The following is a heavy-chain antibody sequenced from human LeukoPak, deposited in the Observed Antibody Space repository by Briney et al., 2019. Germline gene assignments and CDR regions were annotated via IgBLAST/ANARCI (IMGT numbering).Heavy chain of an antibody. J-gene: IGHJ5*02. CDR3: ATRGHAIGWFEN. CDR2: ISGNGGST. CDR1: GFTFNNYA. D-gene: IGHD2-2*01. Sequence: GGSLRLSCAASGFTFNNYAMSWVRQAPGKGLEWVSLISGNGGSTYYADSVKGRFTISRGASKNTVYLQMNSLRAEDTAIYYCATRGHAIGWFENWGQGTLVTVSS. V-gene: IGHV3-23*01.